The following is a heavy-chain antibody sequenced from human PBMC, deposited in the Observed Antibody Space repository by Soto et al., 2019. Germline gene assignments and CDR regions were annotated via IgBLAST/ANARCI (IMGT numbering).Heavy chain of an antibody. J-gene: IGHJ6*02. CDR3: ARDQAMVRGVIPYYYGMDV. Sequence: GGSLRLSCAASGFTFYDYTMHGVRQAPGKGLEWVAVIWYDGSNTYYADSVKGRFPISRDNSKNTLYLQMNSLRAEDTAVYYCARDQAMVRGVIPYYYGMDVWGQGTTVTVSS. CDR1: GFTFYDYT. D-gene: IGHD3-10*01. CDR2: IWYDGSNT. V-gene: IGHV3-33*08.